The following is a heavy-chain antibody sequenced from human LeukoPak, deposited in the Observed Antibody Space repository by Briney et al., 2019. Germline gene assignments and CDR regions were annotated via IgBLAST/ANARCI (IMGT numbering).Heavy chain of an antibody. J-gene: IGHJ4*02. V-gene: IGHV1-46*01. CDR3: TRDKCFGAAAAD. Sequence: ASVKVSCKASGYTFTSYYMHWVRQTPGQGLEWMRIINRSGGSTSYVQKFHSRVTMNGDTSTNTDYMELSSLRSEDTAVYYCTRDKCFGAAAADWGQGTLVTVSS. CDR1: GYTFTSYY. D-gene: IGHD6-13*01. CDR2: INRSGGST.